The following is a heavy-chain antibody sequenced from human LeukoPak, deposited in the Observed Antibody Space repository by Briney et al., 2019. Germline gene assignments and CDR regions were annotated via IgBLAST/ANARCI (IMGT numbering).Heavy chain of an antibody. CDR3: ARDGESDSYGSYYFDY. V-gene: IGHV4-31*03. J-gene: IGHJ4*02. D-gene: IGHD5-18*01. CDR1: GGSISSGGYY. Sequence: SETLSLTCTVSGGSISSGGYYWSWIRQHPGKVLEWIGYIYYSGSTYYNPSLKSRVTISVDTSKNQFSLKLSSVTAADTAVYYCARDGESDSYGSYYFDYWGQGTLVTVSS. CDR2: IYYSGST.